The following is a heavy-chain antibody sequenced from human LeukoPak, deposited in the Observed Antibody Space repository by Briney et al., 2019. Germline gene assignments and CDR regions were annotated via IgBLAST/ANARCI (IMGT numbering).Heavy chain of an antibody. V-gene: IGHV1-2*02. Sequence: ASVKVSCKASGYTFTGYYMHWVRQAPGQGLEWMGWINPNSGGTIYAQKFQGRFTMTRDTSISTAYMELSRLRSDDTAVYYCARAEGWLPPYNFDYWGQGTLVTVSS. D-gene: IGHD5-24*01. CDR3: ARAEGWLPPYNFDY. J-gene: IGHJ4*02. CDR2: INPNSGGT. CDR1: GYTFTGYY.